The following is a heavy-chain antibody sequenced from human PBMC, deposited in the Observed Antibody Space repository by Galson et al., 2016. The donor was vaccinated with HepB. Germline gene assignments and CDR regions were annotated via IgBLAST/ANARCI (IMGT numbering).Heavy chain of an antibody. D-gene: IGHD3-10*01. CDR2: VFPGDSKT. CDR1: GNSFATYW. J-gene: IGHJ6*02. V-gene: IGHV5-51*01. Sequence: KVSCKGSGNSFATYWIGWVRQTPGKGLELMGIVFPGDSKTRYSPSFQGQVTLSADKSITTAYLQWSSVKASDTAMYYCARLSARFYDGPGTYDNPQYFAGMDDWGQGTTVTVAS. CDR3: ARLSARFYDGPGTYDNPQYFAGMDD.